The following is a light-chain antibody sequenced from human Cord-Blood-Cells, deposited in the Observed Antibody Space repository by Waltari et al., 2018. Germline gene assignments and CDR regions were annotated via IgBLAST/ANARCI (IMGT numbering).Light chain of an antibody. J-gene: IGKJ2*01. CDR3: QQYYSTPYT. Sequence: DIQMTQSPSSLSASVGDRVTLTCRASQGISNSLAWYQQKPGKAPKLLLYAASRLESGVPSRFSGSGSGTDYTLTISSLQPEDFATYYCQQYYSTPYTFGQETKLEIK. V-gene: IGKV1-NL1*01. CDR1: QGISNS. CDR2: AAS.